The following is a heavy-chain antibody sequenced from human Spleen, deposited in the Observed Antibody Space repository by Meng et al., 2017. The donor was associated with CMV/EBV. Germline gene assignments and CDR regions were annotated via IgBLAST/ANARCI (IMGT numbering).Heavy chain of an antibody. CDR3: VREDYGDYFFDT. Sequence: GGSLRLSCAASGFTFSSYEMNWVRQAPGKGPEWVSYISSSGNTIHYADSVKGRFIISRDTPKNSVSLQMNRLRAEDTAVYYCVREDYGDYFFDTWGQGTLVTVSS. V-gene: IGHV3-48*03. CDR1: GFTFSSYE. D-gene: IGHD4-17*01. J-gene: IGHJ4*02. CDR2: ISSSGNTI.